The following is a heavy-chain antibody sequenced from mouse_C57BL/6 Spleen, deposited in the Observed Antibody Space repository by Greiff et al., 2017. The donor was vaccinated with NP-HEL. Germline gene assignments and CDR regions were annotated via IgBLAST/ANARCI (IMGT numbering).Heavy chain of an antibody. CDR3: ARYNYYGSSYDY. CDR2: IYPGSGST. J-gene: IGHJ2*01. V-gene: IGHV1-55*01. Sequence: VQLQQSGAELVKPGASVKMSCKASGYTFTSYWITWVKQRPGQGLEWIGDIYPGSGSTNYNEKFKSKATLTVDTSSSTAYMQLSSLTSEDSAVYDCARYNYYGSSYDYWGQGTTLTVSS. D-gene: IGHD1-1*01. CDR1: GYTFTSYW.